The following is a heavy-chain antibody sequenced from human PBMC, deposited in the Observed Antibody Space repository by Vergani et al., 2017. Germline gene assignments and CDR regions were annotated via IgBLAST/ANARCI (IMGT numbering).Heavy chain of an antibody. Sequence: EVQLVQSGAEVRKPGESLKISCKVSGYSFTTYWIAWVRQMPGKGLEWMGIIYPDDSDTRYSLSFQGQVTISADKSINTAYLQWSSLKASDTAMYYCTRPQAYDFSSCFYYWGQGTLVTVSS. V-gene: IGHV5-51*01. CDR1: GYSFTTYW. CDR3: TRPQAYDFSSCFYY. CDR2: IYPDDSDT. D-gene: IGHD3-3*01. J-gene: IGHJ4*02.